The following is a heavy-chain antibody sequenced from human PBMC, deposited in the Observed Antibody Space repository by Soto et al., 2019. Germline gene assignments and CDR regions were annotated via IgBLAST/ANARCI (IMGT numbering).Heavy chain of an antibody. CDR2: INHSGST. D-gene: IGHD5-18*01. CDR3: ARHRYSYGVYYFDY. V-gene: IGHV4-34*01. Sequence: SETLSLTCAVYGESFSGHIWTWIRQTPGKGLQWIGQINHSGSTNYNPSLTSRVTISVDTSKNQFSLKLSSVTAADTAVYYCARHRYSYGVYYFDYWGQGTLVTVS. J-gene: IGHJ4*02. CDR1: GESFSGHI.